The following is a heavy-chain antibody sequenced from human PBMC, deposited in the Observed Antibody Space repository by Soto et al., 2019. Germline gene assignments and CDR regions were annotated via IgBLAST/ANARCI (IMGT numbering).Heavy chain of an antibody. CDR3: ARVRITISTYYYYGMDV. J-gene: IGHJ6*02. D-gene: IGHD3-9*01. CDR1: GGTFSSYA. V-gene: IGHV1-69*13. Sequence: ASVKVSCKASGGTFSSYAISWVRQAPGQGLEWMGGIIPIFGTANYAQKFQGRVTITADESTSTAYMELSSLRSEDTAVYYCARVRITISTYYYYGMDVWGQGTKVTVSS. CDR2: IIPIFGTA.